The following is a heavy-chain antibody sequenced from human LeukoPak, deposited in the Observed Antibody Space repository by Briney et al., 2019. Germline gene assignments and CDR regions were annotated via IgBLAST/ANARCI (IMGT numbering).Heavy chain of an antibody. CDR1: GGSFSGYY. D-gene: IGHD6-19*01. V-gene: IGHV4-34*01. CDR3: ARGGIAVAGSWTPADY. CDR2: INHSGST. J-gene: IGHJ4*02. Sequence: SETLSLTCAVYGGSFSGYYWSWIRQPPGKGLEWIGEINHSGSTNYNPSLKSRVTISVDTSKNQFSLKLSSVIAADTAVYYCARGGIAVAGSWTPADYWGQGTLVTVSS.